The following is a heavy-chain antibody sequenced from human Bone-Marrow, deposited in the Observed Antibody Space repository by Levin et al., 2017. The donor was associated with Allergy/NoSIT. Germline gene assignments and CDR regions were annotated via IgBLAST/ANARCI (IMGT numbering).Heavy chain of an antibody. V-gene: IGHV4-61*02. D-gene: IGHD3-10*01. J-gene: IGHJ5*02. Sequence: SETLSLTCTVSGGSISRGNYYWSWIRQPAGTTLEWIGRIHTSGTINYNPSLKSRVTISVDTSKNHFSLTMTSVTAADTAVYFCARSSDYYGSGTYNRWGQGTLVTVSS. CDR2: IHTSGTI. CDR3: ARSSDYYGSGTYNR. CDR1: GGSISRGNYY.